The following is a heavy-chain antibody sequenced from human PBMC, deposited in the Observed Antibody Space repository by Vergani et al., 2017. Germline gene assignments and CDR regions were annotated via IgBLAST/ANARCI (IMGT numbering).Heavy chain of an antibody. CDR1: GFTFSSYS. CDR3: AREAGGYYDSSGYANDY. J-gene: IGHJ4*02. V-gene: IGHV3-21*01. CDR2: ISSSSSYI. D-gene: IGHD3-22*01. Sequence: EVQLVESEGGLVKPGGSLRLSCAASGFTFSSYSMNWVRQAPGKGLEWVSSISSSSSYIYYADSVKGRFTISRDNAKNSLYLQMNSLRAEDTAVYYCAREAGGYYDSSGYANDYWGQGTLVTVSS.